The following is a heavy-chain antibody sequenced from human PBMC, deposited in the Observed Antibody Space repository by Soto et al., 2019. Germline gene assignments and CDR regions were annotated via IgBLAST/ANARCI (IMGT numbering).Heavy chain of an antibody. V-gene: IGHV3-33*01. Sequence: GRAMTLYWAACGAKCSSYCRHWVRAAQHKGLEWVAVIWYDGRNKYYADSVKGRFTISRDTSKTTQYLQMNRLRAEATAVYYCSRGGYFYNDSAYSEIDTWGQGTPVTISS. CDR2: IWYDGRNK. CDR3: SRGGYFYNDSAYSEIDT. J-gene: IGHJ5*01. D-gene: IGHD3-22*01. CDR1: GAKCSSYC.